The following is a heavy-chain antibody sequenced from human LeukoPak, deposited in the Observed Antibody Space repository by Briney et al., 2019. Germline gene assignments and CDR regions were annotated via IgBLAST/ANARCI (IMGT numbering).Heavy chain of an antibody. Sequence: PSETLSLTCTVSGGSISSYYWSWIRQPPGKGLEWIGYIYYSGSTNYNPSLKSRVTISVDTSKNQFSLKLNSVTAADTAVYYCARGVGATILSAFDIWGQGTMVTVSS. CDR2: IYYSGST. D-gene: IGHD1-26*01. J-gene: IGHJ3*02. CDR3: ARGVGATILSAFDI. V-gene: IGHV4-59*01. CDR1: GGSISSYY.